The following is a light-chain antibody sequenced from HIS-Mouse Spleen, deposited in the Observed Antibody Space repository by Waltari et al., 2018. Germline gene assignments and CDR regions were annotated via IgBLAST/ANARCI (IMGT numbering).Light chain of an antibody. Sequence: QSALTQPASVSGSPGQSITLPCPGPSIAVGCYTLFPWYQQHPGKPPKLMIYEGSKRPSGVSNRFSGSKSGNTASLTISGLQAEDEADYYCCSYAGSSTWVFGGGTKLTVL. CDR2: EGS. J-gene: IGLJ3*02. V-gene: IGLV2-23*01. CDR1: SIAVGCYTL. CDR3: CSYAGSSTWV.